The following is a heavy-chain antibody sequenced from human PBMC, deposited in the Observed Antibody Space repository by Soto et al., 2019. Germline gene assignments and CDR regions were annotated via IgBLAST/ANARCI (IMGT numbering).Heavy chain of an antibody. V-gene: IGHV4-59*01. CDR3: ARQGSGGLDV. CDR2: IYYSGSA. Sequence: SETLSLTCTVYGASISRFYWTWIRQPPGKGLEWIGYIYYSGSANYNPSLKSRVTISLDTSKSQFSLKLSSVTAADTAVYYCARQGSGGLDVWGQGTTVTVSS. J-gene: IGHJ6*02. CDR1: GASISRFY.